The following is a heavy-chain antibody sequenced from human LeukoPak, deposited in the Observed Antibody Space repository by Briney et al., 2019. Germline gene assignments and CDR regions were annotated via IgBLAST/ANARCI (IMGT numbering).Heavy chain of an antibody. CDR1: GYTFTSYG. D-gene: IGHD1-26*01. Sequence: ASVKVSCKASGYTFTSYGISWVRHAPGQGLEWMGWISVYNGNTNYAQKLQGRVTMTTDTSTSTAYMELRSLRSDDTAVYYCARECLVDSGSCLDAFDIWGQGTMVTVSS. J-gene: IGHJ3*02. CDR3: ARECLVDSGSCLDAFDI. CDR2: ISVYNGNT. V-gene: IGHV1-18*01.